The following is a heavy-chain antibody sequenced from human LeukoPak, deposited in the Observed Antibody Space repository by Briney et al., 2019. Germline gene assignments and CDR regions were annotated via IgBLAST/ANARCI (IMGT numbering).Heavy chain of an antibody. J-gene: IGHJ6*03. CDR2: INPDGSQK. V-gene: IGHV3-7*01. CDR1: GFTFSLYW. CDR3: ARVDSSSSIYYYYYMDV. Sequence: GGSLRLSCAASGFTFSLYWMTWVRQPPGKGLEWVADINPDGSQKYSVDSVKGRFTISRDNAKNSLYLQMNSLRAEDTAVYYCARVDSSSSIYYYYYMDVWGKGTTVTVSS. D-gene: IGHD6-13*01.